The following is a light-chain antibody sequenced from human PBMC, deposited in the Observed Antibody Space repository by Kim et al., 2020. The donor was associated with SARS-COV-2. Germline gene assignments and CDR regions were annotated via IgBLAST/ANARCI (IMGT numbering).Light chain of an antibody. V-gene: IGLV1-40*01. J-gene: IGLJ3*02. CDR1: SSNIGADYD. CDR2: GTI. Sequence: QRVTISCSGSSSNIGADYDVNWYQQVPGTAPKLLIYGTISRPSGVPDRFSGSRSGTSASLTISGLRAEDEADYYCQSYDDSAHGTVFGGGTQLTVL. CDR3: QSYDDSAHGTV.